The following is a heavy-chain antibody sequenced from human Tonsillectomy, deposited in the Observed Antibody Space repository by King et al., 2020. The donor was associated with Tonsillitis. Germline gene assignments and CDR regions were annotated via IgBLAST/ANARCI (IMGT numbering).Heavy chain of an antibody. CDR1: GFTFSSYG. D-gene: IGHD3-10*01. V-gene: IGHV3-33*05. J-gene: IGHJ4*02. CDR2: ISYDGTNK. Sequence: VQLVESGGGVVQPGRSLRLSGAASGFTFSSYGIHWVRQAPGKGLEWVTLISYDGTNKYYADSVKGRFTISRDNSKNTVYLQMNSLRAEDTAVYYCARDWYYSGSGTYCPDYWGQGTLVTVSS. CDR3: ARDWYYSGSGTYCPDY.